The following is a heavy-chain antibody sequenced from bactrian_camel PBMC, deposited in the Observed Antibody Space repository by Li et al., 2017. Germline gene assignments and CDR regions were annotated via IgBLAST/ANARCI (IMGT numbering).Heavy chain of an antibody. CDR1: QYTGGRNC. V-gene: IGHV3S44*01. J-gene: IGHJ4*01. Sequence: DVQLVESGGDSVQPGGSLRLSCVASQYTGGRNCMGWFRETPGNERERVAIMDDDGSPTYLESVEGRFTISEDNTISEDNAKHTLYLQMDSLKPEDTAMYYCAALEHQSWWLVRDTLREYENSYWGQGTQVTVS. D-gene: IGHD2*01. CDR2: IMDDDGSP. CDR3: AALEHQSWWLVRDTLREYENSY.